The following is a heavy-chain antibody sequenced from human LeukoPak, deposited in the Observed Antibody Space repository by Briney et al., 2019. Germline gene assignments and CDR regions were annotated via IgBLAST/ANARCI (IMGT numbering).Heavy chain of an antibody. CDR3: ARYNNSWSALMGIDY. CDR2: IYYGGST. CDR1: GGSISFRGYY. J-gene: IGHJ4*02. D-gene: IGHD6-13*01. V-gene: IGHV4-39*01. Sequence: SETLSLTCTVSGGSISFRGYYWGWIRQPPGKGLEWIGTIYYGGSTYYNPSLKSRVTISVDTSRNQLSLKLSSVTAADTAVYYCARYNNSWSALMGIDYWGQGTLVTVSS.